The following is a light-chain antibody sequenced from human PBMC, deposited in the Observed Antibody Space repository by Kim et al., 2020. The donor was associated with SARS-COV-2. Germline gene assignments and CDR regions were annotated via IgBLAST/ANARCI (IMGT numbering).Light chain of an antibody. CDR2: ASS. CDR1: QNIKSY. Sequence: DIQMTQSPSSLSASVGDRVTITCPASQNIKSYLNWYQQKPGKAPKVLIYASSNLQSGVPSRFSGSGSGTDFSLTIASLQPEDFATYFCQQSHSTPYTFGQGTKLEI. CDR3: QQSHSTPYT. J-gene: IGKJ2*01. V-gene: IGKV1-39*01.